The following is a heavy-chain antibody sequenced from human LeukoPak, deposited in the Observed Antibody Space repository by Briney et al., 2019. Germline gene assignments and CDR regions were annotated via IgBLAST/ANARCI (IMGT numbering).Heavy chain of an antibody. J-gene: IGHJ4*02. V-gene: IGHV3-7*01. CDR1: GLSFSYFW. CDR2: IKPDGSEK. Sequence: GGSLRLSCAASGLSFSYFWMSWVRQAPGKGLEWVAKIKPDGSEKYYVDSMKGRFTISRDNAKNPLYLQMNSLRVDDTAVYYCASVDGGYWGQGTLVTVSS. D-gene: IGHD4-23*01. CDR3: ASVDGGY.